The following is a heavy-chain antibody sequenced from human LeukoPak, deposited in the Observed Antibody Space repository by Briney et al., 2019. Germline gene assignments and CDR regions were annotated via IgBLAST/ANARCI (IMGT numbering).Heavy chain of an antibody. D-gene: IGHD3-10*01. Sequence: SETLSLTCTVSGGSISSGSYYWSWIRQPAGKGLEWIGRIYTSGSTNYNPSLKSRVTISVDTSKNQFSLKLSSVTAADTAVYYCARNGHYYAEIDYWGQGTLVTVSS. J-gene: IGHJ4*02. CDR2: IYTSGST. CDR1: GGSISSGSYY. CDR3: ARNGHYYAEIDY. V-gene: IGHV4-61*02.